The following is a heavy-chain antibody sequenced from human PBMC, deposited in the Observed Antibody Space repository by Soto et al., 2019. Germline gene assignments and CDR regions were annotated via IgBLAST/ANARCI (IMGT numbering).Heavy chain of an antibody. J-gene: IGHJ4*02. CDR3: ARTNLGRYSNRDFDY. D-gene: IGHD4-4*01. CDR2: FYHTGST. Sequence: PSETLSLTCAVSGYSISSGYYWGWSRQPAGKGLEWIVSFYHTGSTYYNSSLKSRVTISVDTSKNQLSLKLSSVTAEDTAMYYCARTNLGRYSNRDFDYWGQGTLVTVSS. V-gene: IGHV4-38-2*01. CDR1: GYSISSGYY.